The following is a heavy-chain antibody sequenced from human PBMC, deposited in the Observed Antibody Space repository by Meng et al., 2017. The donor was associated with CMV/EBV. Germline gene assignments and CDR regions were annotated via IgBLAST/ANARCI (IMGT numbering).Heavy chain of an antibody. CDR2: ISSSSSYI. V-gene: IGHV3-21*01. CDR1: GFTFSSYA. Sequence: GESLKISCAASGFTFSSYAMHWVRQAPGKGLEWVSSISSSSSYIYYADSVKGRFTISRDNAKNSLYLQMNSLRAEDTAVYYCARIPKGSSWNYFDYWGQGTLVTVSS. D-gene: IGHD6-13*01. J-gene: IGHJ4*02. CDR3: ARIPKGSSWNYFDY.